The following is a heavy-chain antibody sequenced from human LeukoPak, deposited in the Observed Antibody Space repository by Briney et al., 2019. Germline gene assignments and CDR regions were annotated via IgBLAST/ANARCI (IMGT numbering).Heavy chain of an antibody. D-gene: IGHD1-1*01. V-gene: IGHV3-30*02. CDR1: GFTFSSYG. J-gene: IGHJ4*02. Sequence: GGSLRLSCAASGFTFSSYGMHWVRQAPGKGLEWVAFIRYDGSNKYYADSVKGRFTISRDNSQNTLYLKMNSLRAEDTAVYYCAKAPGKGWNPLRYFDYWGQGTLATVSS. CDR2: IRYDGSNK. CDR3: AKAPGKGWNPLRYFDY.